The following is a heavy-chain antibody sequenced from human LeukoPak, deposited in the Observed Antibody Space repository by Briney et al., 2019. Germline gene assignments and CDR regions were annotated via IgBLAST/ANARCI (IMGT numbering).Heavy chain of an antibody. V-gene: IGHV3-23*01. Sequence: GGSLRFSCEASGFTFSSYAMSWVRQAPGKWLEWVSVISGSGDSTYYADSVEGRCTISRDNSKDALYLQMNSLRAEDTAVYYCARVGYSGYDYDYWGQGTLVTVSS. CDR2: ISGSGDST. CDR3: ARVGYSGYDYDY. J-gene: IGHJ4*02. CDR1: GFTFSSYA. D-gene: IGHD5-12*01.